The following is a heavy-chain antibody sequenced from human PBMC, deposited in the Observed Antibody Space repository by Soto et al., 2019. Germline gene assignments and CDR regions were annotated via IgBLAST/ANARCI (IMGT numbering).Heavy chain of an antibody. CDR1: GYTFTSYD. V-gene: IGHV1-8*01. Sequence: ASVKVSCKASGYTFTSYDINWVRQATGQGLEWMGWMNPNSGNTGYAQKFQGRVTMTRNTSISTAYMELSSLRSEDTAVYYCARRSTGTPGNDYWGQGTLVTVSS. J-gene: IGHJ4*02. CDR2: MNPNSGNT. D-gene: IGHD1-1*01. CDR3: ARRSTGTPGNDY.